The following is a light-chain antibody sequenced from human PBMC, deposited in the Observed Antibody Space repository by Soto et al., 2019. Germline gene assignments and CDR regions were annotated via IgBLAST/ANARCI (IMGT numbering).Light chain of an antibody. V-gene: IGKV2-28*01. CDR2: LGS. CDR1: QSLLHINGYNY. J-gene: IGKJ4*01. CDR3: MQALQTPPS. Sequence: DAVMTQSPLSLPVTPGEPASISCRSSQSLLHINGYNYLDWYLQKPGQSPQLLIYLGSNRASGVPDRFSGSGSGTDFTLKISRVEAEDVGIYYCMQALQTPPSFGGGTKVDIK.